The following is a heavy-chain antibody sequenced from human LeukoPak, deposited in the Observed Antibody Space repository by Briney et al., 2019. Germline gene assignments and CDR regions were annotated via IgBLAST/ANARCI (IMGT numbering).Heavy chain of an antibody. D-gene: IGHD2-15*01. CDR1: GFTFSNYW. V-gene: IGHV3-74*01. Sequence: GGSLRLSCAASGFTFSNYWIHWVRQGPGKGLMWVSRISGDGSISHYADSVKGRFTISRDNAKNTVYLQMNSLRADDTAVYYCVRLLDYDYWGQGTLSPSPQ. J-gene: IGHJ4*02. CDR3: VRLLDYDY. CDR2: ISGDGSIS.